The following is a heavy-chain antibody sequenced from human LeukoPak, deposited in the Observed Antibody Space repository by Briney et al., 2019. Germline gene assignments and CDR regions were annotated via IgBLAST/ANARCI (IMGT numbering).Heavy chain of an antibody. CDR2: VGGSGGST. CDR1: GFTFSSYT. V-gene: IGHV3-23*01. J-gene: IGHJ4*02. Sequence: PGGSLRLSCTASGFTFSSYTMSWVRQASGKGLEWVSAVGGSGGSTYYADSVKGRFTISRDNSKNTLYLQMNSLRAEDSAVYYCARGSDTGGYYYQEDWGQGTLVTVSS. D-gene: IGHD3-22*01. CDR3: ARGSDTGGYYYQED.